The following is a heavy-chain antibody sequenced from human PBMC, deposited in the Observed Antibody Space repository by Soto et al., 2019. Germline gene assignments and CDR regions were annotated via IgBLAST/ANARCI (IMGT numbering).Heavy chain of an antibody. V-gene: IGHV1-69*06. CDR2: IIPIFGTA. CDR3: ARIYESRGYYPGSPLFED. CDR1: GCTFSSYS. Sequence: SVIGSCTASGCTFSSYSISWVRQARGQGLEWMGGIIPIFGTANYAQKFQGRVTITADKSTSTAYMELSSLRSEDTAVYYCARIYESRGYYPGSPLFEDWGQGTLVPVPS. J-gene: IGHJ4*02. D-gene: IGHD3-22*01.